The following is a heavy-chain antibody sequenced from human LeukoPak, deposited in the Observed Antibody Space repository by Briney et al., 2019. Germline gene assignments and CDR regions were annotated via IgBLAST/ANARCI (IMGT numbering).Heavy chain of an antibody. J-gene: IGHJ3*02. CDR3: AKVRSSGSGSYYIARSAFDI. V-gene: IGHV3-23*01. Sequence: GGSLRLSCAASGFTFSSYAMSWGRQAPGKGLEWVSAISGSGGSTYSADSVKGRFTISRDNSKNTLYLQMNSLRAEDTAVYYCAKVRSSGSGSYYIARSAFDIWGQGTMVTVSS. D-gene: IGHD3-10*01. CDR1: GFTFSSYA. CDR2: ISGSGGST.